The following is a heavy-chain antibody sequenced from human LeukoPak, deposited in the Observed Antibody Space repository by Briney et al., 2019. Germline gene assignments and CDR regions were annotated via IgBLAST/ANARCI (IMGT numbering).Heavy chain of an antibody. CDR3: ARGNGNAGGRLDP. CDR2: LYSGGAT. D-gene: IGHD1-1*01. V-gene: IGHV3-66*01. CDR1: GFTVSGIH. J-gene: IGHJ5*02. Sequence: AGGSLRLSCVASGFTVSGIHMNWVRQTPGKALEWVSGLYSGGATYYADSMGGGFTISRDHSKNTLYLQMTNLRVDDTAIYYCARGNGNAGGRLDPWGQGIRVTVSS.